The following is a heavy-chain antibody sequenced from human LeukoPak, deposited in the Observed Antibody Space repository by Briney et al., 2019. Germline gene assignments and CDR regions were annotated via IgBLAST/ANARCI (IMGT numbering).Heavy chain of an antibody. CDR2: ISSSGSTI. Sequence: GGSLRLSCAASGFTFSSYSMNWVRQAPGKGLEWVSYISSSGSTIYYADSVKGRFTISRDNAKNSLYLQMNSLRAEDTAVYYCARLIPGIAAAGGYYYGMDVWGKGTTVTVSS. D-gene: IGHD6-13*01. V-gene: IGHV3-48*04. CDR1: GFTFSSYS. CDR3: ARLIPGIAAAGGYYYGMDV. J-gene: IGHJ6*04.